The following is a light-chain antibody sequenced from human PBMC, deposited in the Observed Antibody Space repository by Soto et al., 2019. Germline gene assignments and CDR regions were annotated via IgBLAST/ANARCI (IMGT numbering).Light chain of an antibody. CDR1: SSDVGGYSY. Sequence: QSVLTQPASVSGSPGQSITISCTGTSSDVGGYSYASWYQQHPGKAPKLMIYAVSNRPSGVSNRFSGSKSGNTATLTISALQDDEEADYYCCSYNVSGTYVFGIGTKGTV. V-gene: IGLV2-14*01. CDR2: AVS. CDR3: CSYNVSGTYV. J-gene: IGLJ1*01.